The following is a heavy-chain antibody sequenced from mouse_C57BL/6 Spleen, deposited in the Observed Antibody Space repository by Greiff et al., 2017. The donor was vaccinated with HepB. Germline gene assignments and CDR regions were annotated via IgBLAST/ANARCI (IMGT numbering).Heavy chain of an antibody. CDR1: GYTFTSYW. V-gene: IGHV1-69*01. Sequence: VQLQQPGAELVMPGASVKLSCKASGYTFTSYWMHWVKQRPGQGLEWIGEIDPSDSYTNYNQKFKGKSTLTVDKSSSTAYMQLSSLTSEDSAVYYCARYRVRHWYFDVWGTGTTVTVSS. J-gene: IGHJ1*03. CDR2: IDPSDSYT. CDR3: ARYRVRHWYFDV. D-gene: IGHD3-1*01.